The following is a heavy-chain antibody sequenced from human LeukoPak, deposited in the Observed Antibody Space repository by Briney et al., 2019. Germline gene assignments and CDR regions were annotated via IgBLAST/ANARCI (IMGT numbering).Heavy chain of an antibody. D-gene: IGHD6-6*01. Sequence: GGSLRLSCAVSGFTVSNDYMSWVRQAPGKGLEWVSVIYGGGATHYADSVRGRFTISRDNFENTLFLQMDNLRAEGTAVYYCTRLLPSSHHFFDSWGQGTLVAVSS. CDR2: IYGGGAT. CDR1: GFTVSNDY. V-gene: IGHV3-53*01. CDR3: TRLLPSSHHFFDS. J-gene: IGHJ4*02.